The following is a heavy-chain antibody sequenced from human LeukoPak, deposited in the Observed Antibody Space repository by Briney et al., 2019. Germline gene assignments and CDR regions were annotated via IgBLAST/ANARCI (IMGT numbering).Heavy chain of an antibody. Sequence: GGSLRLSCAASGFTISSNYMSWVRQAPGKGVEWVSVIYSGGSTYYTDSVKGRVTISRDKSKNTLYLQMNSLRAEDTAVYYCARDRTTSGYLDYWGQGTLVTVSS. CDR1: GFTISSNY. V-gene: IGHV3-53*01. CDR2: IYSGGST. J-gene: IGHJ4*02. CDR3: ARDRTTSGYLDY. D-gene: IGHD3-22*01.